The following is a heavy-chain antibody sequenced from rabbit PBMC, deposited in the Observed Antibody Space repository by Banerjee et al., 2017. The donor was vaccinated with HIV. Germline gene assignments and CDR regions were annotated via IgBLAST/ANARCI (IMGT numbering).Heavy chain of an antibody. J-gene: IGHJ4*01. D-gene: IGHD4-1*01. V-gene: IGHV1S7*01. CDR2: IYAGKGST. CDR3: ARDYYSSGWNL. Sequence: QLKETGGGLVQPGGSLTLSCKASGFDFSSYYMSWVRQAPGKGLEWIGIIYAGKGSTDYASWVNGRFTISSDNAQNTVDLQMNSLTAADTATYFCARDYYSSGWNLWGPGTLVTVS. CDR1: GFDFSSYY.